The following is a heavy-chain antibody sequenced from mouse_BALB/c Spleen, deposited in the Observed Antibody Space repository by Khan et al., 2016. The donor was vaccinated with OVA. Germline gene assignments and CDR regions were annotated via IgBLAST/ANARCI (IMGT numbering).Heavy chain of an antibody. CDR3: ARAYYGNYREAMDY. V-gene: IGHV2-6-7*01. D-gene: IGHD2-10*01. J-gene: IGHJ4*01. Sequence: QVQLKESGPGLVAPSQSLSITCTVSGFSLTGYGVNWVRQPPGKGLEWLGMIWGDGSTDYNSALKSRLSISKDNSKSQVFLKMNGLQTDDTARYYCARAYYGNYREAMDYWGQGTSVTVSS. CDR1: GFSLTGYG. CDR2: IWGDGST.